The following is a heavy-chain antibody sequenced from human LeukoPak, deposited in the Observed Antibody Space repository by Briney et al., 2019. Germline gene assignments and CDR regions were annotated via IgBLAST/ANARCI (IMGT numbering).Heavy chain of an antibody. J-gene: IGHJ5*02. CDR1: GFTFSSYS. CDR2: IRSSNTYI. D-gene: IGHD6-25*01. V-gene: IGHV3-21*01. CDR3: ARDRISGGFDP. Sequence: GGSLRLSCAASGFTFSSYSMNWVRQAPGKGLEWVSSIRSSNTYIYYADSVKGRFTISRDNAKNSLYLQMNSLRAEDTAVYYCARDRISGGFDPWGQGTLVTVSS.